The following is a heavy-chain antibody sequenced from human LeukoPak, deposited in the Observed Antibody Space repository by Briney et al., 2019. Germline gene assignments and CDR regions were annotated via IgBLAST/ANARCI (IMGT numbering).Heavy chain of an antibody. J-gene: IGHJ5*02. D-gene: IGHD3-10*01. Sequence: GGSLRLSCAASGFTFDDYAMHWVRQAPGKGLEWVSGISWNSGSIGYADSVKGRFTISRDNAKNSLYLQMNSLRAEDTALYYCAKGLHYYGSGSYPEKGNWFDPWGQGTLVTVSS. CDR3: AKGLHYYGSGSYPEKGNWFDP. CDR2: ISWNSGSI. V-gene: IGHV3-9*01. CDR1: GFTFDDYA.